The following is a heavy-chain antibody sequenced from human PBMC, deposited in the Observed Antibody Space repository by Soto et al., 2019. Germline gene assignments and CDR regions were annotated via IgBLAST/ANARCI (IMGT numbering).Heavy chain of an antibody. J-gene: IGHJ5*02. D-gene: IGHD5-18*01. V-gene: IGHV3-33*01. CDR1: GSIFTGYG. CDR3: ARDFPGDTAMVTMNWFDP. Sequence: GGSLRLSCAASGSIFTGYGMHWVRQAPGKGLEWVAVIWFDGSNKYYADSVKGRFTISRDNSKNMLYLQMNSLRVEDTAVYYCARDFPGDTAMVTMNWFDPWGQGTLVTVSS. CDR2: IWFDGSNK.